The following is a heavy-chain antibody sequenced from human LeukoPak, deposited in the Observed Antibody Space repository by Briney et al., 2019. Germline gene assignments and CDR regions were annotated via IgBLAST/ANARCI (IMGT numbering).Heavy chain of an antibody. CDR2: MNPNSGNT. D-gene: IGHD3-9*01. CDR1: GYTFTSYD. J-gene: IGHJ5*02. CDR3: ARDPSPYYDILTGSEEACP. Sequence: GASVKVSCKASGYTFTSYDINWVRQATGQGLEWMGWMNPNSGNTGYAQKFQGRVTMTRNTSISTAYMELSSLRSEDTAVYYCARDPSPYYDILTGSEEACPWGQGTLVTVSS. V-gene: IGHV1-8*01.